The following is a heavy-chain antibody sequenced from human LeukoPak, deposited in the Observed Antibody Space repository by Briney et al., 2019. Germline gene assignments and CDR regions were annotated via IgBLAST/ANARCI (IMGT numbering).Heavy chain of an antibody. D-gene: IGHD2-2*01. CDR2: INHSGTT. V-gene: IGHV4-34*01. Sequence: GSLRLSCAASGFTFSSYGMSWVRQAPGKGLEWIGEINHSGTTSYNPSLKSRVTISVDTSEKQFSLKLSSVTAADTAVYYCARHSRAIWYFDLWGRGTLVTVSS. CDR1: GFTFSSYG. J-gene: IGHJ2*01. CDR3: ARHSRAIWYFDL.